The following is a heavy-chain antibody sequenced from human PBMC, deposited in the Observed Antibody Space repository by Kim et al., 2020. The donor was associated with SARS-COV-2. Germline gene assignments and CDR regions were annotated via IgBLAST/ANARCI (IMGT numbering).Heavy chain of an antibody. CDR2: IYYSGST. CDR1: GGSISSGDYY. CDR3: ARDLRMGDDYGAHGWFDP. J-gene: IGHJ5*02. D-gene: IGHD4-17*01. Sequence: SETLSLTCTVSGGSISSGDYYWSWIRQPPGKGLEWIGYIYYSGSTYYNPSLKSRVTISVDTSKNQFSLKLSSVTAADTAVYYCARDLRMGDDYGAHGWFDPWGQGTLVTVSS. V-gene: IGHV4-30-4*01.